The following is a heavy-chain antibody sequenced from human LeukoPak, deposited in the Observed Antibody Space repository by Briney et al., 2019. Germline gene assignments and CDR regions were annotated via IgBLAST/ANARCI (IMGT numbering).Heavy chain of an antibody. D-gene: IGHD3-3*01. CDR1: GYTFTGYY. CDR2: INPNSGGT. J-gene: IGHJ4*02. Sequence: GASVKVSCKASGYTFTGYYMHWVRQAPGQGLEWMGWINPNSGGTNYAQKFQGRVTMTRDTSISTAYMELSRLRSDDTAVYYCARVLSYYDFWSGYYDYWGQGTLVTVSS. V-gene: IGHV1-2*02. CDR3: ARVLSYYDFWSGYYDY.